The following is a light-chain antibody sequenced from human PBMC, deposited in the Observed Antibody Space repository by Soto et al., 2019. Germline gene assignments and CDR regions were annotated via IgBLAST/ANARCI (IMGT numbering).Light chain of an antibody. CDR2: GAS. Sequence: EIVLTQSPGTLSLSPGERATLSCRASQSVSSINLAWYQQKPDQAPRLLIYGASSRATGIPDRFSGSGSGADFTLAISSLQPEDSATYYCLQDINYPWTFGQGTMVDIK. V-gene: IGKV3-20*01. J-gene: IGKJ1*01. CDR3: LQDINYPWT. CDR1: QSVSSIN.